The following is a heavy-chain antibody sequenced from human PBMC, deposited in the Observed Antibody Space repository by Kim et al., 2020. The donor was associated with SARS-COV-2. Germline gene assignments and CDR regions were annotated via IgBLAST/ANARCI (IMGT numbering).Heavy chain of an antibody. Sequence: KSRVTISVDTSKNQFSLKLSSVTAADTAVYYCASNPLYCGGDCSDWYFDLWGRGTLVTVSS. CDR3: ASNPLYCGGDCSDWYFDL. V-gene: IGHV4-39*01. J-gene: IGHJ2*01. D-gene: IGHD2-21*02.